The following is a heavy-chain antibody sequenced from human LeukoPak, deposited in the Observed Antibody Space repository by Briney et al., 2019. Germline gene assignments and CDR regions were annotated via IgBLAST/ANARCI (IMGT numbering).Heavy chain of an antibody. J-gene: IGHJ3*02. D-gene: IGHD2-15*01. Sequence: TSETLSLTCTVSGGSISSSSYYWGWIRQPPGKGLEWIGSIYYSGSTYYNPSLKSRVTISVDTSKNQFSLKLSSVTAADTAVYYCARVSCSGGSCYESRGAFDIWGQGTMVTVSS. CDR1: GGSISSSSYY. CDR2: IYYSGST. CDR3: ARVSCSGGSCYESRGAFDI. V-gene: IGHV4-39*07.